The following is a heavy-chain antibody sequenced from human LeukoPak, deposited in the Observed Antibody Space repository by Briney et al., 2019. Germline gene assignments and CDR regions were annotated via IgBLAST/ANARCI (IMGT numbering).Heavy chain of an antibody. D-gene: IGHD3-10*01. CDR1: GGSISSYY. CDR3: AKSGNIAYGLSAYNYYGLDV. V-gene: IGHV4-59*01. Sequence: PSETLSLTCTVSGGSISSYYWSWIRQPPGKGLEWIGYIYYGGSTNYNPSLKSRTTISVDTSKSQVSLRLNSVTAEDTAVYYCAKSGNIAYGLSAYNYYGLDVWGQGTTVTVSS. CDR2: IYYGGST. J-gene: IGHJ6*02.